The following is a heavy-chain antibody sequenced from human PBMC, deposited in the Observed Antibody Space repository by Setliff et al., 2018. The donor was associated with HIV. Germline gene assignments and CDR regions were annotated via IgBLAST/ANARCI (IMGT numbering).Heavy chain of an antibody. V-gene: IGHV4-59*01. J-gene: IGHJ2*01. Sequence: PSETLSLTCTVSGGSIRSYYWSWVRQPPGKGLEWIGYIYYSGSTNYNPSLKSRVTISVDTSKNQFSLKLSSVTAADTAVYYCARAGGGVRWLHLSYWYFDLWGRGTLVTVSS. CDR2: IYYSGST. CDR1: GGSIRSYY. CDR3: ARAGGGVRWLHLSYWYFDL. D-gene: IGHD3-16*01.